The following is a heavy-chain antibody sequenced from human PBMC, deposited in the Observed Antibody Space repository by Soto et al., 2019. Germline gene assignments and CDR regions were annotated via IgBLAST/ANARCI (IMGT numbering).Heavy chain of an antibody. V-gene: IGHV3-21*01. J-gene: IGHJ4*02. Sequence: GGSLRLSCAASGFTFSSYSMNWVRQAPGKGLEWVSSISSSSSYIYYADSVKGRFTISRDNAKNSLYLQMNSLRAEDTAVYYCARGTYYYDSSGYYFLCWGQGTLVTVSS. CDR2: ISSSSSYI. CDR3: ARGTYYYDSSGYYFLC. D-gene: IGHD3-22*01. CDR1: GFTFSSYS.